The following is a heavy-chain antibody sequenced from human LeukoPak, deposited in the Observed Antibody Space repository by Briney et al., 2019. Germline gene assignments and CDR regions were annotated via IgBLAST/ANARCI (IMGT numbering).Heavy chain of an antibody. D-gene: IGHD4-17*01. Sequence: SETLSLTCTVSGGSISSGGYYWSWIRQHPGKGLEWIGYIYYSGSTYYNPSLKSRVTISVDTSKNQFSLKLSSVTAADTAVYYCARDQPFHGVDYWGQGTLVTVSS. CDR1: GGSISSGGYY. V-gene: IGHV4-31*03. J-gene: IGHJ4*02. CDR2: IYYSGST. CDR3: ARDQPFHGVDY.